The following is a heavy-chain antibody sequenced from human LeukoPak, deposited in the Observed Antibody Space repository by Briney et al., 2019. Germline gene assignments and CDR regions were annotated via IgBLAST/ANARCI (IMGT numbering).Heavy chain of an antibody. Sequence: SETLSLTCAVYGGSFSGYYWSWIRQPPGKRLEWIGEINHSGSTNYNPSLKSRVTISVDTSKNQFSLKLSSVTAADTAVYYCARKGWGFPGYSSSWYQGYNWFDPWGQGTLVTVSS. CDR2: INHSGST. CDR3: ARKGWGFPGYSSSWYQGYNWFDP. J-gene: IGHJ5*02. D-gene: IGHD6-13*01. CDR1: GGSFSGYY. V-gene: IGHV4-34*01.